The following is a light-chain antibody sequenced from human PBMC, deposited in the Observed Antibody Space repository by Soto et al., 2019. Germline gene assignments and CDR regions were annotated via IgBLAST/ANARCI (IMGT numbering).Light chain of an antibody. CDR2: AAS. CDR1: QSISSF. Sequence: DIQMTQSPSSLSASVGDRVTITCRASQSISSFLNWYQQKPGKAPKLLIYAASSLLSGVPSRFGGSGSGTDFTLTISSLQPEDFATYYCQQSYSSLYTFGQGTKLQIK. CDR3: QQSYSSLYT. J-gene: IGKJ2*01. V-gene: IGKV1-39*01.